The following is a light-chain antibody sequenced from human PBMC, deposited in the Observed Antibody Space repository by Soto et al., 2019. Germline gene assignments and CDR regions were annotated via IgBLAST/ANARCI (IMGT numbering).Light chain of an antibody. J-gene: IGLJ3*02. Sequence: QSVLTQAPSASGTPGQRVTISCSGSSSNIGSNTVNWYQQLPGTAPKLLIYSNNQRPSGVPDRISGSKSGTSASLAISGLQSEDEADYYCAAWDDSLNGKVFGGGTKVTVL. CDR3: AAWDDSLNGKV. CDR1: SSNIGSNT. V-gene: IGLV1-44*01. CDR2: SNN.